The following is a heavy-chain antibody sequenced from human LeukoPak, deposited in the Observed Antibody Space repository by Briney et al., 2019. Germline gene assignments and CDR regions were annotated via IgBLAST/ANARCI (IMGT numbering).Heavy chain of an antibody. J-gene: IGHJ4*02. CDR1: GFTFSTYG. V-gene: IGHV3-33*01. Sequence: GGSLRLSCAVSGFTFSTYGMHWVRQAPGKGLEWVAVIWYDGSNKYYADSVKGRFTVSRDNSKNTLYLRMNSLRAEDTAIYYCARVGSPVAGTRDPPEYWGQGTLVTVSS. D-gene: IGHD6-19*01. CDR3: ARVGSPVAGTRDPPEY. CDR2: IWYDGSNK.